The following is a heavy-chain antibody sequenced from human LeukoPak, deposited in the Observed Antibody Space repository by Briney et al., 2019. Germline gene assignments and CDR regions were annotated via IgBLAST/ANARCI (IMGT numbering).Heavy chain of an antibody. CDR2: ISAYNGYT. Sequence: ASVKVSCKASGYTFTNYALNWVRQAPGQGLEWMGWISAYNGYTKNVQKFQGRVTMTTDTSTSTAYMELRSLRSDDTAVYYCARGQPNRLLWFGESLSNINPLDYWGQGTLVTVSS. CDR3: ARGQPNRLLWFGESLSNINPLDY. D-gene: IGHD3-10*01. J-gene: IGHJ4*02. CDR1: GYTFTNYA. V-gene: IGHV1-18*01.